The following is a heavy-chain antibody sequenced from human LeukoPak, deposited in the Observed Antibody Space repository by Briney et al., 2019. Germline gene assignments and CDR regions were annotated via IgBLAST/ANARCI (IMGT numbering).Heavy chain of an antibody. D-gene: IGHD2-2*01. CDR1: GGSFSGYY. CDR2: INHSGST. CDR3: ARGLVVPAAPHYYYCYGMDV. J-gene: IGHJ6*02. V-gene: IGHV4-34*01. Sequence: SETLSLTCAVYGGSFSGYYWSWIRQPPGKGLEWIGEINHSGSTNYNPSLKSRVTISVDTSKNQFSLKLSSVTAADTAVYYCARGLVVPAAPHYYYCYGMDVWGQGTTVTVSS.